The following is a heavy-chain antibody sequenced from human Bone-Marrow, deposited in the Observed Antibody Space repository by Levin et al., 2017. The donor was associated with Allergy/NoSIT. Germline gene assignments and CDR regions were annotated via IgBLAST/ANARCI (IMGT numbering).Heavy chain of an antibody. D-gene: IGHD3-10*01. J-gene: IGHJ4*02. CDR3: AKDRDFYCSGSLGN. CDR2: ISGSGDST. CDR1: GFTFSNYA. Sequence: LTGGSLRLSCAASGFTFSNYAMSWVRQAPGKGLEWVSGISGSGDSTYDGDSVKGRFTISRDNSKNTLYLQMNSLRAEDTAVYYCAKDRDFYCSGSLGNWGQGTLVTVSS. V-gene: IGHV3-23*01.